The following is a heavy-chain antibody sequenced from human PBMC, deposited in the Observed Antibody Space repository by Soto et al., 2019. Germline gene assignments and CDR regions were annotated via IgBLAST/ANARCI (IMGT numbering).Heavy chain of an antibody. J-gene: IGHJ3*02. D-gene: IGHD6-6*01. V-gene: IGHV2-5*01. Sequence: QGTLKESGPTLVKPTQTLTLTCSFSGFSLSTSGVGVGWIRQSPGKALEWLALIYWSGDEHYRPSLKSSLSIFKDTSKNHVVLIMTDMDPVDTATYYCARGLATLPVFAFDIWGQGTMVTVSS. CDR2: IYWSGDE. CDR3: ARGLATLPVFAFDI. CDR1: GFSLSTSGVG.